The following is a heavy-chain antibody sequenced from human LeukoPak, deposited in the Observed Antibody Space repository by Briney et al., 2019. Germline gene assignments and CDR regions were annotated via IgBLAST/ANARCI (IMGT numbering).Heavy chain of an antibody. J-gene: IGHJ4*02. CDR2: IWYDGSNK. Sequence: PGRSLRLSCAASGFTFSSYGMHWVRQAPGKGLEWVAVIWYDGSNKYYADSVKGRFAISRDNSKNTLYLQMNSLRAEDTAVYYCAGGPLYDILTGYSLDYWGQGTLVTVSS. D-gene: IGHD3-9*01. V-gene: IGHV3-33*01. CDR1: GFTFSSYG. CDR3: AGGPLYDILTGYSLDY.